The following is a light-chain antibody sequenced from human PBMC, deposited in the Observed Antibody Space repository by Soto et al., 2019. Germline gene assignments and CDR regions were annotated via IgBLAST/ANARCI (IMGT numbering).Light chain of an antibody. V-gene: IGKV1-33*01. J-gene: IGKJ2*01. CDR3: RQYHNLPYT. Sequence: DIQMTQSPSSLSASVGDRVTITCQASQDISNYLNWYQQKPGKAPKLLIYGASNLETGVPSRFSGSGSGTDFTFTISSLQPADIATYYCRQYHNLPYTFGQGTKLEIK. CDR1: QDISNY. CDR2: GAS.